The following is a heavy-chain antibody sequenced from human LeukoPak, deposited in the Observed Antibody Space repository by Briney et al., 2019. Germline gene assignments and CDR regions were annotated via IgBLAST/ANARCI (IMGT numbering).Heavy chain of an antibody. J-gene: IGHJ4*02. D-gene: IGHD3-10*01. V-gene: IGHV1-18*01. CDR1: GYTFTSPG. CDR2: ISAFNGNT. Sequence: GASVKVSYKASGYTFTSPGISWVRQAPGQGLEWMGWISAFNGNTNYAQQLQGRVTMTTDTSTSTAYMELRSLRSDDSAAYYCARVTGSGSYYKRLDYWGQGTLVTVSS. CDR3: ARVTGSGSYYKRLDY.